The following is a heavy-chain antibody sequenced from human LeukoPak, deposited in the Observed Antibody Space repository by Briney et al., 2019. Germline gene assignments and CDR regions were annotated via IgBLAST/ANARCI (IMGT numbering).Heavy chain of an antibody. CDR3: NAFDI. Sequence: GGSLRLSCAASGFTFSNYGMHWVRQAPGKGLDWVAFIHYDGSNKYYADSVKGRFTISRDNSKNTLYLQMNSLRVEDTAVYYCNAFDIWGQGTMVTVSS. J-gene: IGHJ3*02. V-gene: IGHV3-30*02. CDR2: IHYDGSNK. CDR1: GFTFSNYG.